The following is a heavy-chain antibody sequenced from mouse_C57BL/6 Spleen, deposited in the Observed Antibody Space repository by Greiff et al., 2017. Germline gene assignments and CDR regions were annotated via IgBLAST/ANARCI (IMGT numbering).Heavy chain of an antibody. CDR3: ARYGYGSSRDYAMDY. J-gene: IGHJ4*01. CDR1: GYAFSSSW. D-gene: IGHD1-1*01. CDR2: IYPGDGDT. Sequence: QLQQSGPELVKPGASVKISCKASGYAFSSSWMNWVKQRPGKGLEWIGRIYPGDGDTNYNGKFKGKATLTADKSSSTAYMQLSSLTSEDSAVYFCARYGYGSSRDYAMDYWGQGTSVTVSS. V-gene: IGHV1-82*01.